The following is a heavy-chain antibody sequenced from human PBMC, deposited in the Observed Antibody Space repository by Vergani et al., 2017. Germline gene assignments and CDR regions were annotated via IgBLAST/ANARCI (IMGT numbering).Heavy chain of an antibody. D-gene: IGHD4-11*01. CDR1: GASIRSSNYY. V-gene: IGHV4-39*01. Sequence: QLQLQESGPGLVKPSATLSLTCSVSGASIRSSNYYWGWIRQPPGKWLEWIASIYYSGSTYYNPSLKSRVTISVDTSKNQFSLTLNSVTATDTAIYFCARVNTETNGHLYYYYYMDVWGQGTAVTVS. CDR3: ARVNTETNGHLYYYYYMDV. CDR2: IYYSGST. J-gene: IGHJ6*03.